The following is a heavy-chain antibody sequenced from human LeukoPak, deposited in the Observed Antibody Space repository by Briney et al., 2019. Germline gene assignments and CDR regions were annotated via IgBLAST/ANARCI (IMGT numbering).Heavy chain of an antibody. CDR2: IRYDGSNE. D-gene: IGHD2-2*01. CDR1: GFSFSTFS. J-gene: IGHJ4*02. CDR3: AKDLPEYQLLNGYFHY. Sequence: GGSLRLSCVASGFSFSTFSMSWVRQAPGKGLEWVAFIRYDGSNEYHADSVKGRFTISRDNSKNTLYLQMNSLRTEDTAVYYCAKDLPEYQLLNGYFHYWGQGTLVTVSS. V-gene: IGHV3-30*02.